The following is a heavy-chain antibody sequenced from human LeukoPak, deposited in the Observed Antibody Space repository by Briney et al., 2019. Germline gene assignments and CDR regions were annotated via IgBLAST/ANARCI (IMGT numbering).Heavy chain of an antibody. D-gene: IGHD2-15*01. J-gene: IGHJ4*02. V-gene: IGHV4-59*01. Sequence: SETLSLTCTVSGGSISSYYWSWIRQPPGKGLEWIGYIYYSGNSNYNPSLKSRVTISADTSKNEFSLKLSSVTAADTAIYYCSTRSTGVAATFDSWGQGALVTVSS. CDR2: IYYSGNS. CDR1: GGSISSYY. CDR3: STRSTGVAATFDS.